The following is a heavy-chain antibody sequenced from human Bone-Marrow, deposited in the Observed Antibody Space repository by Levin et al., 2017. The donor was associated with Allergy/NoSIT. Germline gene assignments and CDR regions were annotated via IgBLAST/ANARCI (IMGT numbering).Heavy chain of an antibody. D-gene: IGHD7-27*01. Sequence: SQTLSLTCGVSDGSISSSNWWTWVRQPPGKGLEWIGEIYHSGSTNYNPSLKSRVTISVEKSKNQFTLKLSSVTAADTAVYYCARRNVLAPGEDWFDPWGQGTLVTVSS. CDR3: ARRNVLAPGEDWFDP. CDR2: IYHSGST. CDR1: DGSISSSNW. V-gene: IGHV4-4*02. J-gene: IGHJ5*02.